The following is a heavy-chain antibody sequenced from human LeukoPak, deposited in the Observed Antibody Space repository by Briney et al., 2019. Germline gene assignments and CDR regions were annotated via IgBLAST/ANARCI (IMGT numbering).Heavy chain of an antibody. CDR1: GFSLSARGMC. D-gene: IGHD6-19*01. V-gene: IGHV2-70*11. CDR3: ACLQTAVAGWSHDAVDV. CDR2: VDWDDDK. Sequence: SGPALVKPTQTLTLTCTFSGFSLSARGMCVNWIRQPPGKALEWLARVDWDDDKYYTTSLKTRLTISKDMSKNQVVLTMTNVDPMDTATYYCACLQTAVAGWSHDAVDVWGQGTVVTVSS. J-gene: IGHJ3*01.